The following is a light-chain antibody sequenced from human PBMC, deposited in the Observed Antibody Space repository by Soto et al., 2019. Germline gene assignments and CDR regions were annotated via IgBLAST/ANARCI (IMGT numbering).Light chain of an antibody. J-gene: IGKJ1*01. CDR2: GAS. V-gene: IGKV3-15*01. CDR3: QQYNNWPPWT. CDR1: QSVAGN. Sequence: IVWTQSPGTLSVSPGERVTLSCRASQSVAGNLAWYQQKPGQAPRLLIYGASTRATGIPARFSGSGSGTEFTLTISSLQSEDFAVYYCQQYNNWPPWTFGQGTKVDIK.